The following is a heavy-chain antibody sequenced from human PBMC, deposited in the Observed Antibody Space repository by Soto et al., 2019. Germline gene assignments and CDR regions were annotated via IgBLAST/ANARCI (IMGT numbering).Heavy chain of an antibody. J-gene: IGHJ6*02. CDR2: IIPIFGTA. CDR3: ARGYYDSSGYPRSIYYYYGMDV. V-gene: IGHV1-69*13. CDR1: GGTFSSYA. D-gene: IGHD3-22*01. Sequence: GASVKVSCKASGGTFSSYAISWVRQAPGQGLEWMGGIIPIFGTANYAQKFQGRVTITADESTSTAYMELSSLRSEDTAVYYCARGYYDSSGYPRSIYYYYGMDVWGQGTTVTVSS.